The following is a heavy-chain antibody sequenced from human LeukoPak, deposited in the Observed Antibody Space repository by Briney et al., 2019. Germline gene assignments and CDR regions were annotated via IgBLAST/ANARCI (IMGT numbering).Heavy chain of an antibody. CDR3: ARAHADYGDYEDY. V-gene: IGHV3-74*01. CDR1: GFTFSTYW. CDR2: INDVSGS. D-gene: IGHD4-17*01. J-gene: IGHJ4*02. Sequence: GGSLRLSCAASGFTFSTYWMHWVRQVPGKGLLWVSRINDVSGSTYADSVKGRFTISRDNAKNSLYLQMNSLRAEDTAVYYCARAHADYGDYEDYWGQGTLVTVSS.